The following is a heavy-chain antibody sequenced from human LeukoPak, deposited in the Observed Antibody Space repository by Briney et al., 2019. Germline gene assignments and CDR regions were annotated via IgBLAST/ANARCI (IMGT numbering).Heavy chain of an antibody. CDR3: ASIVGGYFDY. V-gene: IGHV4-59*01. J-gene: IGHJ4*02. D-gene: IGHD1-26*01. CDR2: IHYSGST. CDR1: GGSISSYY. Sequence: SETLSLTCTVSGGSISSYYWSWIRQPPGKGLEWIGYIHYSGSTNYNPSLKSRVTISVDTSKNQFSLKLSSVTAADTAVYYCASIVGGYFDYWGQGTLVTVSS.